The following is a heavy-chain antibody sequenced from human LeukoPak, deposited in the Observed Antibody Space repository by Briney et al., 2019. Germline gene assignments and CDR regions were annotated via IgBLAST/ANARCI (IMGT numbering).Heavy chain of an antibody. V-gene: IGHV3-74*01. D-gene: IGHD7-27*01. Sequence: GGSLRLSCAASGFTFSKYWMHWVRQAPGKGLVWVSRIYSDGSGTSYADSVEGRFTISRDNAKNTLFLQMNSLRAEDTAVYYCANWGSAFDIWGQGTMVIVSS. CDR1: GFTFSKYW. CDR3: ANWGSAFDI. J-gene: IGHJ3*02. CDR2: IYSDGSGT.